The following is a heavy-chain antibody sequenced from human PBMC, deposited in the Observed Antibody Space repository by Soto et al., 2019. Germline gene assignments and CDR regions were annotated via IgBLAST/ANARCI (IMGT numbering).Heavy chain of an antibody. CDR3: AKTIPKSGSYFLYCFDT. D-gene: IGHD1-26*01. CDR1: GYSLTRKW. J-gene: IGHJ5*02. V-gene: IGHV5-10-1*01. CDR2: IDPTDSYT. Sequence: VESLKSAFKSAGYSLTRKWISFARQMPGKGLEWMGRIDPTDSYTKYSPSFQGHVTISVDKSSSTAYVQWSSLKASDTAMYYCAKTIPKSGSYFLYCFDTWGQGPLV.